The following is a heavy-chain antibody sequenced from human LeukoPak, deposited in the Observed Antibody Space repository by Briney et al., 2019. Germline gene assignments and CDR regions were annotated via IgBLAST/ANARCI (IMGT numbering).Heavy chain of an antibody. V-gene: IGHV3-23*01. J-gene: IGHJ4*02. CDR2: ISGSGGST. Sequence: PGGSPRLSCAASGFTFSSYAMSWVRQAPGKGLEWVSAISGSGGSTYYADSVKGRFTISRDNSKNTLYLQMNSLRAEDTAVYYCAKLYCSGGSCYYYFDYWGQGTLVTVSS. CDR3: AKLYCSGGSCYYYFDY. CDR1: GFTFSSYA. D-gene: IGHD2-15*01.